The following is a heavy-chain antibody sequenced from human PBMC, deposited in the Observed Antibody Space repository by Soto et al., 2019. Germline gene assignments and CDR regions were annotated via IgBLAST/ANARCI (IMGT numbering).Heavy chain of an antibody. CDR1: GFTFSSYG. Sequence: QVQLVESGGGVVQPGRSLRLSCAASGFTFSSYGMHWVRQAPGKGLEWVAVISYDGSNKYYADSVKGRFTISRDNSKNTLYLKMNSLRAEDTAVYYCAKTGIDYWGQGTLVTVSS. J-gene: IGHJ4*02. V-gene: IGHV3-30*18. CDR3: AKTGIDY. CDR2: ISYDGSNK.